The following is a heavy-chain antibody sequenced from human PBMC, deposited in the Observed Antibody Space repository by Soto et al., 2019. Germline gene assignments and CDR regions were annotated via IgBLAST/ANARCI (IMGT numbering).Heavy chain of an antibody. CDR2: IIPIFGTA. D-gene: IGHD2-2*01. CDR3: ARGSVVVVPAAIEDYYYGMDV. Sequence: VKVSCKASGGTFISYAISWVRQAPGQGLEWMGGIIPIFGTANYAQKFQGRVTITADESTSTAYMELSSLRSEDTAVYYCARGSVVVVPAAIEDYYYGMDVWGQGTTVTVSS. V-gene: IGHV1-69*13. CDR1: GGTFISYA. J-gene: IGHJ6*02.